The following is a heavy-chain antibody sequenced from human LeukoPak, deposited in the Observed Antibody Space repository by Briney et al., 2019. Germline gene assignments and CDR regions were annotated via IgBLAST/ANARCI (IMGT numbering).Heavy chain of an antibody. CDR2: IYYSGST. D-gene: IGHD2-2*01. Sequence: PSETLSLTCTVSGGSISSHYWSWIRQPPGKGLEWIGYIYYSGSTNYNPSLKSRVTISVDTSKNQFSLKLSSVTAADTAVYYCARGGYCSSISCYPRWFDPWGQGTLVTVSS. CDR1: GGSISSHY. CDR3: ARGGYCSSISCYPRWFDP. V-gene: IGHV4-59*11. J-gene: IGHJ5*02.